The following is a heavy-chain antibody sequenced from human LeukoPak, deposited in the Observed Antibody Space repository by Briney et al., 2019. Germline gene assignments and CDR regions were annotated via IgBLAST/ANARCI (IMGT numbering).Heavy chain of an antibody. J-gene: IGHJ2*01. V-gene: IGHV3-48*04. D-gene: IGHD6-13*01. Sequence: GGSLRLSCAASGFTFSSYWMSWVRQAPGKGLEWVSYISSSSSNIYYADSVKGRFTISRDNAKNSLYLQMNSLRAEDTAVYYCARDPRGIAAAPYWYFDLWGRGTLVTVSS. CDR2: ISSSSSNI. CDR3: ARDPRGIAAAPYWYFDL. CDR1: GFTFSSYW.